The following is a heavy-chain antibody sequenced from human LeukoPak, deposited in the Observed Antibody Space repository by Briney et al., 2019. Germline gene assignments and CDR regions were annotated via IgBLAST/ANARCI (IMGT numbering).Heavy chain of an antibody. J-gene: IGHJ1*01. Sequence: PSETLSLTCAVYGGSFSGYYWSWIRQPPGKGLEWIGEINHSGSTNYNPSLKSRVTISVDTSKNQFSLKLSSVTAADTAVYYCARGQYSSSWKKYFQHRGQGTLVTVSS. CDR2: INHSGST. CDR1: GGSFSGYY. V-gene: IGHV4-34*01. D-gene: IGHD6-13*01. CDR3: ARGQYSSSWKKYFQH.